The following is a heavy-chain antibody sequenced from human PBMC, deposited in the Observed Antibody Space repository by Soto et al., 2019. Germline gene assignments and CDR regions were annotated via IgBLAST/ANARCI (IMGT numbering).Heavy chain of an antibody. Sequence: QVQLVKSGAEVKKPGASVKVSCKASGYTFTGYYMHWVRQAPGQGLEWMGWINPNSGGTNYAQKFQGRVTMTRDTSISTAYMELSRLRSDDTAVYYCARVGGRSQQLVRPIGVPYFDYWGQGTLVTVSS. CDR2: INPNSGGT. V-gene: IGHV1-2*02. D-gene: IGHD6-13*01. CDR3: ARVGGRSQQLVRPIGVPYFDY. CDR1: GYTFTGYY. J-gene: IGHJ4*02.